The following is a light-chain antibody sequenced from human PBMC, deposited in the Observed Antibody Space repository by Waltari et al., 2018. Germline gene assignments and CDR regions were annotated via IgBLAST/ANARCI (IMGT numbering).Light chain of an antibody. J-gene: IGKJ4*01. Sequence: ELVLTQSPATLSLSPGASAPLSCRASQSVSSYLAWYQQKPGQDPRLLIYDASKRATGIPVRFSGSGSGTDFTLTINTLEPEDFAVYYCQQRGHWLTFGGGTKVEIK. V-gene: IGKV3-11*01. CDR1: QSVSSY. CDR2: DAS. CDR3: QQRGHWLT.